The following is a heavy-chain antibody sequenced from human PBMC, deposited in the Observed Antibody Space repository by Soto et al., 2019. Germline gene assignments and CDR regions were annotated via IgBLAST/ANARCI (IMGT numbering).Heavy chain of an antibody. CDR1: GFTFSSYG. CDR3: AKDLEDIVVVTATQGDY. Sequence: QVQLVESGGGVVQPGGSLRLSCAASGFTFSSYGMHWVRQAPGKGLEWVAVISYDGSNKYYADSVKGRFTISRDNSKNTLYLQMNSLRAEDTAVYYCAKDLEDIVVVTATQGDYWGQGTLVTVSS. D-gene: IGHD2-21*02. CDR2: ISYDGSNK. J-gene: IGHJ4*02. V-gene: IGHV3-30*18.